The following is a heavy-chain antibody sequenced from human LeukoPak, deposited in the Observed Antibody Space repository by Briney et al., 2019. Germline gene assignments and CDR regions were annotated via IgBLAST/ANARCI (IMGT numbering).Heavy chain of an antibody. J-gene: IGHJ4*02. Sequence: RPGGSLRLSCAASGFTFDDYGMSWVGHAPGKGLEWVSGINWNGGSTGYADSVKGRFTISRDNAKNSLYLQMNSLRAEDTALYYCARVDPYSSGWYYFDYWGQGTLVTVSS. CDR1: GFTFDDYG. D-gene: IGHD6-19*01. CDR2: INWNGGST. CDR3: ARVDPYSSGWYYFDY. V-gene: IGHV3-20*04.